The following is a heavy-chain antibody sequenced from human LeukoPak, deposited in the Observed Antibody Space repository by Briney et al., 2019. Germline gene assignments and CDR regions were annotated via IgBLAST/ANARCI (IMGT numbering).Heavy chain of an antibody. V-gene: IGHV3-73*01. D-gene: IGHD3-3*01. Sequence: PGGSLSLSCAASRFTFSGSAIHWARQASEKGLEWVGHSGNKASNYSTDYGPSLKGRFTISRDDSKDTAYLQVNGLKTEDTAVYYCAGNYDSWTGLNYWGLGTLVTVSS. CDR2: SGNKASNYST. CDR3: AGNYDSWTGLNY. CDR1: RFTFSGSA. J-gene: IGHJ4*02.